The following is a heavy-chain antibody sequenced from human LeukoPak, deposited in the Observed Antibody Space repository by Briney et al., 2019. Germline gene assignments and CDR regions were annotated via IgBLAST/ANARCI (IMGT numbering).Heavy chain of an antibody. D-gene: IGHD6-6*01. CDR3: ARDLYSSSSY. V-gene: IGHV1-8*01. J-gene: IGHJ4*02. CDR2: MNPNSGNT. CDR1: GYTFTSYD. Sequence: ASVKVSCKASGYTFTSYDINWVRQATGQGLEWMGWMNPNSGNTGYAQEFQGRVTMTRNTSISTVYMELSSLRSEDTAVYYCARDLYSSSSYWGQGTLVTVSS.